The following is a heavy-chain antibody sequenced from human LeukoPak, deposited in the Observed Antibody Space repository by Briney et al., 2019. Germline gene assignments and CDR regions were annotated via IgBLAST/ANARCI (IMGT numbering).Heavy chain of an antibody. CDR2: ISAYNGNT. CDR1: GYTFTSYG. Sequence: ASVKVSCKASGYTFTSYGISWVRQAPGQGLAWMGWISAYNGNTNYAQKLQGRVTMTTDTSTSTAYMELSSLRSEDTAVYYCARVATIRRGYNWFDPWGQGTLVTVSS. CDR3: ARVATIRRGYNWFDP. D-gene: IGHD5-12*01. J-gene: IGHJ5*02. V-gene: IGHV1-18*01.